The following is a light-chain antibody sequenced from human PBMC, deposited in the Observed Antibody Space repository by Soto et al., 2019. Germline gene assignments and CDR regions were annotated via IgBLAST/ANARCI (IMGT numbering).Light chain of an antibody. CDR2: GAS. V-gene: IGKV3-15*01. J-gene: IGKJ5*01. Sequence: EIVLTQSPATLSVSPGERVTLSCRASQSISSKLGWYQQRPGQAPRLLIYGASTRSTGIPARFSGSGSGTEFTLTISSLQSEDFAVSDFQQYDPWTRISFGQGTRLEIK. CDR1: QSISSK. CDR3: QQYDPWTRIS.